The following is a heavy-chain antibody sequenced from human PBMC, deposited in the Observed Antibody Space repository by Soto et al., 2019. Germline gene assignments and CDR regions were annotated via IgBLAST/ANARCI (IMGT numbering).Heavy chain of an antibody. CDR3: ARGLDRFWSGGNWFGP. D-gene: IGHD3-3*01. J-gene: IGHJ5*02. CDR1: GGSFSGYY. V-gene: IGHV4-34*01. CDR2: INHSGST. Sequence: SETLSLTCAVYGGSFSGYYWSWIRQPPGKGLEWIGEINHSGSTNYNPSLKSRVTISVDTSKNQFSLKLSSVTAADTAVYYCARGLDRFWSGGNWFGPWGQGTLVTVSS.